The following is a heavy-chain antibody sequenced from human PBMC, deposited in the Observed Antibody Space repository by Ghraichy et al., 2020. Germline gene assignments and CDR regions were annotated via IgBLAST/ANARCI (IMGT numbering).Heavy chain of an antibody. CDR2: IPYNGNNG. V-gene: IGHV3-30*03. Sequence: GGSLRLSCAASGFTFNKYAMHWVRQAPGKGLEWVALIPYNGNNGYYVDSVKGRFTISRDNSNNMLYLQMDSLTAEDTGTFFCARDWSHSSAGYEPFYLDHWGQGTVVIVSS. J-gene: IGHJ4*02. CDR1: GFTFNKYA. D-gene: IGHD6-19*01. CDR3: ARDWSHSSAGYEPFYLDH.